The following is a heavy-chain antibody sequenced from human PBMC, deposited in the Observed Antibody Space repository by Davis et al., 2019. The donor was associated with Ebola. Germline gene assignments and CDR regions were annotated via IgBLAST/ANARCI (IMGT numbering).Heavy chain of an antibody. CDR2: INAGNGNT. CDR1: GYTFTSYA. Sequence: AASVKVSCKASGYTFTSYAMHWVRQAPGQRLEWMGWINAGNGNTKYSQKFQGRVTITRDTSASTAYMELSSLRSEDTAVYYCARDPSHDSSGYSYYYGMDVWGQGTTVTVSS. V-gene: IGHV1-3*01. CDR3: ARDPSHDSSGYSYYYGMDV. D-gene: IGHD3-22*01. J-gene: IGHJ6*02.